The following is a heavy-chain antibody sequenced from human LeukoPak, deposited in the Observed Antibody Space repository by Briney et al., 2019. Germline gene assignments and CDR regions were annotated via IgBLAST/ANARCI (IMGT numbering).Heavy chain of an antibody. V-gene: IGHV1-69*01. CDR2: IIPIFGTA. CDR3: ARQDTSGYYLDY. D-gene: IGHD3-22*01. Sequence: ASVKVSCKASGGTFSSYVISWVRQAPGQGLEWMGGIIPIFGTANYAQKFQGRVTITADESMGTAYMELSSLRSEDTAVYYCARQDTSGYYLDYWGQGTLVTVSS. J-gene: IGHJ4*02. CDR1: GGTFSSYV.